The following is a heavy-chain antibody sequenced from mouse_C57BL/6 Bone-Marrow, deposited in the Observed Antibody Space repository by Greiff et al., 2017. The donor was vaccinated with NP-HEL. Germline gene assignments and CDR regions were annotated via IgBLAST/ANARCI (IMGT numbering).Heavy chain of an antibody. CDR3: ARVRDGYYPFAY. CDR1: GYSITSGYY. Sequence: ESGPGLVKPSQSLSLTCSVTGYSITSGYYWNWIRQFPGNKLEWMGYISYDGSNNYNPSLKNRISITRDTSKNQFFLKLNSVTTEDTATYYCARVRDGYYPFAYWGQGTLVTVSA. CDR2: ISYDGSN. J-gene: IGHJ3*01. V-gene: IGHV3-6*01. D-gene: IGHD2-3*01.